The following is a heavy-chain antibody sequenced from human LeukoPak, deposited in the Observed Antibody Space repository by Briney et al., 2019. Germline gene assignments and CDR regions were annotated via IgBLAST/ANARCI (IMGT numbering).Heavy chain of an antibody. CDR3: ARDRWWEPTDFSFDY. Sequence: ASVKVSCKASGYTFTSYAMHWVRQAPGQRLEWMGWINAGNGNTKYSQKFQGRVTITRDTSASTAYMELSSLRSEDTAVYYCARDRWWEPTDFSFDYRGQGTLVTVSS. J-gene: IGHJ4*02. CDR1: GYTFTSYA. V-gene: IGHV1-3*01. CDR2: INAGNGNT. D-gene: IGHD1-26*01.